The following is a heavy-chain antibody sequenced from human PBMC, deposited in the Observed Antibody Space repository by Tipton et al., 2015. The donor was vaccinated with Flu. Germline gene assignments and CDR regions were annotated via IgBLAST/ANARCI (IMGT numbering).Heavy chain of an antibody. V-gene: IGHV6-1*01. Sequence: VKPSQTLSLTCSISGDSVSSTGAAWVWIRRSPSRGLECLGRTYYRSQWYSDYAGSVQGRITINADSSKNQFSLHLYSVTPEDTAIYYCARQAYRRFDPWGQGTQVTVS. CDR3: ARQAYRRFDP. D-gene: IGHD3-16*02. J-gene: IGHJ5*02. CDR2: TYYRSQWYS. CDR1: GDSVSSTGAA.